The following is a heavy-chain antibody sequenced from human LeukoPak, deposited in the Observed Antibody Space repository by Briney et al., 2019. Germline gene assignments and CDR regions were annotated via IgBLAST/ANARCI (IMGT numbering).Heavy chain of an antibody. CDR3: ARGSRDSSGYSLDF. V-gene: IGHV3-66*01. D-gene: IGHD3-22*01. CDR2: IYSGDIT. J-gene: IGHJ4*01. Sequence: GGSLRLSCAASGFTVSTNYMSWVRQAPGKGLEWVSVIYSGDITYYADSVKGRFTISRDNSKNTLYLQINSLRAEDTAVYYCARGSRDSSGYSLDFWGHGTLVTVSS. CDR1: GFTVSTNY.